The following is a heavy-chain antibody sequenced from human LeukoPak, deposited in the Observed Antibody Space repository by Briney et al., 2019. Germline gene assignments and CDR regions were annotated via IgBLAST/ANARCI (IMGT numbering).Heavy chain of an antibody. CDR1: GGSISTYY. CDR2: IYYSGST. J-gene: IGHJ4*02. Sequence: SETLSLTCTVSGGSISTYYRSWIRQPPGKGLEWIGYIYYSGSTDYNPSLKSRVTTSVDTSKNQFSLKLTSVTAADTAVYYCARHLVTSNGWYYFDYWGQGTLVTVSS. V-gene: IGHV4-59*08. CDR3: ARHLVTSNGWYYFDY. D-gene: IGHD6-19*01.